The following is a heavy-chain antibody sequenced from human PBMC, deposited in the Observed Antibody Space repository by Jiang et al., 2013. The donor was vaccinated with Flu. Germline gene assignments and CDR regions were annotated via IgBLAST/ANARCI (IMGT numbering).Heavy chain of an antibody. J-gene: IGHJ6*02. V-gene: IGHV1-18*04. CDR3: ARDRPYYYDSSGALDYYYGMDV. D-gene: IGHD3-22*01. CDR2: ISAYNGNT. CDR1: GYTFTSYG. Sequence: GAEVKKPGASVKVSCKASGYTFTSYGISWVRQAPGQGLEWMGWISAYNGNTNYAQKLQGRVTMTTDTSTSTAYMELRSLRSDDTAVYYCARDRPYYYDSSGALDYYYGMDVWGQGTTVTVSS.